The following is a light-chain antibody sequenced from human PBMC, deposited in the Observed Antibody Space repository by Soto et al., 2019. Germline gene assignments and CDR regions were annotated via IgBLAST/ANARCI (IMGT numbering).Light chain of an antibody. CDR1: QSISSW. CDR3: QQYSSYSLPT. V-gene: IGKV1-5*01. Sequence: DIQMTQSPSSLSASVGDRVTITCRASQSISSWLAWYQQKPGKAPKLLINDVSTLQNGVPSRFSGSQSGTEFTLTITSLLPDDFATYFCQQYSSYSLPTFGGGTKVDIK. CDR2: DVS. J-gene: IGKJ4*01.